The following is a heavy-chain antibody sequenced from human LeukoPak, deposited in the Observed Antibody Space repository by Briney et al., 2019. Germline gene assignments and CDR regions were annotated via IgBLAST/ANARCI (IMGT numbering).Heavy chain of an antibody. CDR3: AKGKMTAYLSWFDP. V-gene: IGHV3-23*01. CDR2: ISPSGDTS. J-gene: IGHJ5*02. Sequence: PGGSLRLSCAASGFIFSTYAMSWVRPAPGKGLEWVSVISPSGDTSYYADSVKGRFTISRDNSRNTLNLQMSRLRAEDTAIYYCAKGKMTAYLSWFDPWGQGTLVTVSS. CDR1: GFIFSTYA. D-gene: IGHD3-9*01.